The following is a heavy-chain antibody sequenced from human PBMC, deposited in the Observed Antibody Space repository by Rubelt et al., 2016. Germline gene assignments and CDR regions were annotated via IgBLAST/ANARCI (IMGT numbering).Heavy chain of an antibody. CDR2: VRFDGTRT. V-gene: IGHV3-30*02. J-gene: IGHJ4*02. CDR3: ANAWGGPYYPEY. Sequence: QAPGKGLEWVAVVRFDGTRTYYADSVRGRFTISRDQSKNTLYLQMSSLRNDDTAVSYCANAWGGPYYPEYWGQGTLVTVSS. D-gene: IGHD3-10*01.